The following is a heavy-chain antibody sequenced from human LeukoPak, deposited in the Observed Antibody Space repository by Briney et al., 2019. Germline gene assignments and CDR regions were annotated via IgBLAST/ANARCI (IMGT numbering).Heavy chain of an antibody. CDR3: ARVLPPYPYYGSGSYCWFDP. CDR1: GGSISSYY. J-gene: IGHJ5*02. D-gene: IGHD3-10*01. CDR2: IYYSGST. V-gene: IGHV4-59*12. Sequence: SETLSLTCTVSGGSISSYYWSWIRQPPGKGLEWIGYIYYSGSTNYNPSLKSRVTISVDTSKNQFSLKLSSVTAADTAVYYCARVLPPYPYYGSGSYCWFDPWGQGTLVTVSS.